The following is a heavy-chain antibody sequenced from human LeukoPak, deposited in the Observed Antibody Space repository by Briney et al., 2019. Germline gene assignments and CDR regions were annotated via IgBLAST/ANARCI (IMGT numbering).Heavy chain of an antibody. D-gene: IGHD1-26*01. CDR1: GCTFSTNA. Sequence: PGGSLRLSCLTSGCTFSTNAMSWVRQAPGKGLEWLSGISGSGASTYYADSVTGRFTISRDNSRNTLYLQMNNLRGDDTAVYYCAKDVGKWESLHFFDYWGQGTLVTVSS. V-gene: IGHV3-23*01. J-gene: IGHJ4*02. CDR3: AKDVGKWESLHFFDY. CDR2: ISGSGAST.